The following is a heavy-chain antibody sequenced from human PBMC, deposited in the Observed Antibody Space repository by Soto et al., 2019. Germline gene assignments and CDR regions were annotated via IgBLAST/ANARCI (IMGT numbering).Heavy chain of an antibody. CDR3: ARLSSYGDYAH. D-gene: IGHD4-17*01. CDR1: GYSISSNNW. V-gene: IGHV4-28*01. J-gene: IGHJ4*02. Sequence: SETLSLTCAVSGYSISSNNWWGWIRQPPGKGLEWIGYIYYSGTTYYNPSLKSRVTLSVDTPKTQFSLELSSVTAADTAVYYCARLSSYGDYAHWGQGTLVNVSS. CDR2: IYYSGTT.